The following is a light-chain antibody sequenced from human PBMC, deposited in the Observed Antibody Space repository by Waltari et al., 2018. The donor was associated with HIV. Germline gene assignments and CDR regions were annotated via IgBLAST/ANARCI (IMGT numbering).Light chain of an antibody. CDR1: QSVSANY. CDR2: GAS. J-gene: IGKJ2*01. V-gene: IGKV3-20*01. Sequence: EIVLTQSPVTLSLSPGERATLSCRASQSVSANYLAWYQQKPGQAPRLLIYGASSRATGIPDRFSGTGSGTDFTLTISSLESEDSAVYFCQQCGGSPYTFGQGTRLEVK. CDR3: QQCGGSPYT.